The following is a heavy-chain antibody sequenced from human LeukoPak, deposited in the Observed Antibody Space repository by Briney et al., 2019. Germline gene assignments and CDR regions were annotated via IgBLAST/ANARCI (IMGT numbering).Heavy chain of an antibody. CDR1: GFTFSSYW. D-gene: IGHD4-11*01. CDR3: AKAPMTTVTTYSNYMDV. CDR2: ISYDGSNK. Sequence: PGGSLRLSCAASGFTFSSYWMSWVRQAPGKGLEWVAAISYDGSNKYYADSVKGRFTISRDNSKNTLYLQMNSLRAEDTAVYYCAKAPMTTVTTYSNYMDVWGKGTTVTVSS. V-gene: IGHV3-30*18. J-gene: IGHJ6*03.